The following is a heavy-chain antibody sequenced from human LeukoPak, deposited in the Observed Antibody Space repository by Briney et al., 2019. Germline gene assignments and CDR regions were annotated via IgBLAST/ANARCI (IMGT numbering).Heavy chain of an antibody. D-gene: IGHD5-18*01. J-gene: IGHJ5*02. CDR2: INPNSGGT. V-gene: IGHV1-2*02. CDR3: AVSGYSYGSTNWFDP. Sequence: ASVKVSCKASGYTFTGYYMHWVRQAPGQGLEWMGWINPNSGGTNYAQKFQGRVTMTRDTSISTAYMELSRLRSDDTAVYYCAVSGYSYGSTNWFDPWGQGTLVTVSS. CDR1: GYTFTGYY.